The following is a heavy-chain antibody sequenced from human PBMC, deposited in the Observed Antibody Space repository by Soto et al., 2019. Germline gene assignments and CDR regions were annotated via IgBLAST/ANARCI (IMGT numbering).Heavy chain of an antibody. J-gene: IGHJ4*02. D-gene: IGHD4-17*01. V-gene: IGHV3-21*01. CDR3: AREMTTVTTSVHF. CDR1: GFTFSSYS. CDR2: ISSSSSYI. Sequence: GGSLRLSCAASGFTFSSYSMNWVRQAPGKGLEWVSSISSSSSYIYYADSVKGRFTISRDNAKNSLYLQMNSLRAEDTAVYYCAREMTTVTTSVHFWGQGTLVTVSS.